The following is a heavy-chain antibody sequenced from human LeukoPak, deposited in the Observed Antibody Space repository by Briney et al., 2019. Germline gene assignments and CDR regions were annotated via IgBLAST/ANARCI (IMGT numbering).Heavy chain of an antibody. CDR2: ISWYSGSI. CDR1: GFTFDDYA. Sequence: GGSLRLSCAASGFTFDDYAMHWVRQAPGKGLEWVSGISWYSGSIGYADSVKGRFTISRDNAKNSLYLQMNSLRAEDMALYYCAKDRGSYFPGAFDIWGQGKMVTVSS. J-gene: IGHJ3*02. CDR3: AKDRGSYFPGAFDI. V-gene: IGHV3-9*03. D-gene: IGHD1-26*01.